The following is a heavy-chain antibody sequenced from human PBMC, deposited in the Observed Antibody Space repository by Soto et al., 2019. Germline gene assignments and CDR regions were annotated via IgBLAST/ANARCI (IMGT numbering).Heavy chain of an antibody. CDR1: GYTFTSYA. CDR3: ARDPGWNYDY. D-gene: IGHD1-7*01. Sequence: QVQLVQSGAEEKKPGASVKVSCKASGYTFTSYAMHWVRQAPGQRLEWMGWINAGNGNTKNSQKFQGSVTITRDTPARTAYMELSTLRSEDTAVYYCARDPGWNYDYWGQGTLVTLSS. J-gene: IGHJ4*02. CDR2: INAGNGNT. V-gene: IGHV1-3*05.